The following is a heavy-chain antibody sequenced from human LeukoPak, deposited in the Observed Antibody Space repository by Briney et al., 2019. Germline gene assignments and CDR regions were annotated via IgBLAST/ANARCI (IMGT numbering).Heavy chain of an antibody. CDR3: ARASGMYYYDSSGFDY. CDR2: ISYDGSNK. Sequence: PGGSLRLSCAASGFTFSSYGMHWVRQAPGKGLEWVAVISYDGSNKYYADSVKGRFTISRDNSKNTLYLQMNSLRAEDTAVYYCARASGMYYYDSSGFDYWGQGTLVTVSS. J-gene: IGHJ4*02. V-gene: IGHV3-30*03. CDR1: GFTFSSYG. D-gene: IGHD3-22*01.